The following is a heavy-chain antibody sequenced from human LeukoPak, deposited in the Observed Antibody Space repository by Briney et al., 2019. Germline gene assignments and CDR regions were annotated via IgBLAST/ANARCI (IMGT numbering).Heavy chain of an antibody. CDR2: IYYSGST. CDR3: ARAYSSPPGYDYYYYMDV. J-gene: IGHJ6*03. Sequence: SETLSLTCTVSGGSISSSSYYWGWIRQPPGKGLEWIGSIYYSGSTYYNPSLKSRVTISVDTSKNQFSLKLSSVTAADTAVYYCARAYSSPPGYDYYYYMDVWGKGTTVTVSS. D-gene: IGHD6-13*01. V-gene: IGHV4-39*07. CDR1: GGSISSSSYY.